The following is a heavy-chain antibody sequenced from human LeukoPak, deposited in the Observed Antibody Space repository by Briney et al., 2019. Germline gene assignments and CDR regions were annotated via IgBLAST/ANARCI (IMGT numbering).Heavy chain of an antibody. D-gene: IGHD6-13*01. J-gene: IGHJ4*02. CDR3: AKDIVSSRWYYFDY. CDR1: GFTFSSYA. CDR2: ITGSGGST. Sequence: PGGSLRLSCAASGFTFSSYAMTWVRQAPEKGLGWVSQITGSGGSTYYADSVKGRFTISRDNSKNTLYLQMNSLRAEDTAVYYCAKDIVSSRWYYFDYWGQGTLVTVSS. V-gene: IGHV3-23*01.